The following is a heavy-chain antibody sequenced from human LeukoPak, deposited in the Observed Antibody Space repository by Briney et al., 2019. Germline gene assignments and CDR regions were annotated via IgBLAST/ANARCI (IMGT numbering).Heavy chain of an antibody. D-gene: IGHD3-16*01. V-gene: IGHV4-38-2*02. CDR2: ISHSGSP. J-gene: IGHJ6*03. CDR3: ARETSQKGAHYMDV. Sequence: SETLSLTCTVSGYSSSSGHYYGWIRQPPGKGLEWIGSISHSGSPYYNPSLKSRVTISLHTSKNQFSLKLSSVTAADTAVYYCARETSQKGAHYMDVWGKGTTVTISS. CDR1: GYSSSSGHY.